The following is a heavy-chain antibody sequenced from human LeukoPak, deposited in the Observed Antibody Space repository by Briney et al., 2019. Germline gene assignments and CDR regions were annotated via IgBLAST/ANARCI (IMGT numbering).Heavy chain of an antibody. D-gene: IGHD6-13*01. CDR3: ARAGYSSYHFDY. V-gene: IGHV3-21*01. J-gene: IGHJ4*02. CDR2: ISSSSSYI. CDR1: GFTFSSYS. Sequence: PGGSLRLSCAASGFTFSSYSMNWVRQAPGKGLEWVSSISSSSSYIYYADSVKGRFTISRDNAKNSLYLQMNSLRAEDTAVYYCARAGYSSYHFDYWGQGTLVTASS.